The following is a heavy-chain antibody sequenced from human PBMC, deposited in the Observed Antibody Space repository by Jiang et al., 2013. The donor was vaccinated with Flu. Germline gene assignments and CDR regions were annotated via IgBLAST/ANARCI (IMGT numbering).Heavy chain of an antibody. D-gene: IGHD5-18*01. CDR1: GFTFSSFA. V-gene: IGHV3-23*01. CDR3: AKESDGHSYGEN. J-gene: IGHJ4*02. Sequence: VQLLESGGGLVQPGGSLRLSCVASGFTFSSFAMSWVRQAPGKGLEWVSAISGSGGGTYYADYVKGRFTISRDNSKNTVYLQMNSLRAEDTAVYYCAKESDGHSYGENWGQGSLVTVSS. CDR2: ISGSGGGT.